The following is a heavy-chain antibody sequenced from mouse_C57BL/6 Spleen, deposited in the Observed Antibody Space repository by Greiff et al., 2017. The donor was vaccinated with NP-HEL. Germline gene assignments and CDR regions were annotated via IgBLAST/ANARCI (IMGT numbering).Heavy chain of an antibody. CDR2: INPSTGGT. Sequence: VQLQQSGPELVKPGASVKISCKASGYSFTGYYMNWVKQSPEKSLEWIGEINPSTGGTTYNQKFKAKATLTVDKSSSTAYMQLKSLTSEDSAVYYCARGALPDYWGQGTTLTVSS. CDR3: ARGALPDY. CDR1: GYSFTGYY. J-gene: IGHJ2*01. V-gene: IGHV1-42*01.